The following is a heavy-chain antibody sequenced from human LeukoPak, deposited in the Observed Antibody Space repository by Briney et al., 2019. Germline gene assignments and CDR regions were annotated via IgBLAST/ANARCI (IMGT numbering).Heavy chain of an antibody. CDR2: INPYSGAT. CDR1: GYTFTGYY. V-gene: IGHV1-2*02. Sequence: ASVKVSCKASGYTFTGYYIHWVRQAPGQGLEWMGWINPYSGATNYAQKFQGRVTMTRDTSISTAYMELNRLRFDDTAMYYCAQHLYTSSPIDYWGQGTLVAVSS. J-gene: IGHJ4*02. D-gene: IGHD2-2*02. CDR3: AQHLYTSSPIDY.